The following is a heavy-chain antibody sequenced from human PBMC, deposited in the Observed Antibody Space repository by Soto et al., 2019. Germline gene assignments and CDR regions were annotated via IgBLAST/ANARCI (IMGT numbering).Heavy chain of an antibody. CDR1: GFTFSGSA. D-gene: IGHD3-9*01. V-gene: IGHV3-73*01. J-gene: IGHJ5*02. CDR3: TRGQGLRYFDWLLYGGWFDP. CDR2: IRSKANSYAT. Sequence: PGGSLRLSCAASGFTFSGSAMHWVRQASGKGLEWVGRIRSKANSYATAYAASVKGRFTISRDDSKNTAYLQMNSLKTEDTAVYYCTRGQGLRYFDWLLYGGWFDPWGQGTLVTVSS.